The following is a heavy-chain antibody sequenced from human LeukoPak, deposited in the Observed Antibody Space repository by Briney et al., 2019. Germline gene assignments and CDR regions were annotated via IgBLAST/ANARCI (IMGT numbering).Heavy chain of an antibody. J-gene: IGHJ5*02. CDR2: IYPGDSDT. Sequence: GESLKISGKGSGYSFTDYWIAWVRQMPGKGLEWMGSIYPGDSDTRYSPSFQGQVTFSADKSISTAYLQWSSLRASDTAIYYCARQCCRGASPGFDPWGQGTLVTVSS. V-gene: IGHV5-51*01. CDR3: ARQCCRGASPGFDP. D-gene: IGHD3-10*01. CDR1: GYSFTDYW.